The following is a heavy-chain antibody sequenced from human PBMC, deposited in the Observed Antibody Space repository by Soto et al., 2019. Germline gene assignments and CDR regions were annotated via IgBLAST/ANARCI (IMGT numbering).Heavy chain of an antibody. CDR3: ASYSNHDLYYYYYMDV. Sequence: PSETLSLTCAVYGGSFSGYYWSWIRQPPGKGLEWIGEINHSGSTNYNPSLKSRVTISVDTSKNQFSLKLSSVTAADTAVYYCASYSNHDLYYYYYMDVWGKGTTVTVPS. CDR2: INHSGST. CDR1: GGSFSGYY. V-gene: IGHV4-34*01. J-gene: IGHJ6*03. D-gene: IGHD4-4*01.